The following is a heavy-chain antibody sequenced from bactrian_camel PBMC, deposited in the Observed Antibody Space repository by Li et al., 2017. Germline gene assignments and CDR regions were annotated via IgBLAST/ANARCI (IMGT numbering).Heavy chain of an antibody. CDR1: EYTFSCKC. CDR2: ICTGVGIA. D-gene: IGHD6*01. J-gene: IGHJ6*01. V-gene: IGHV3S40*01. Sequence: VQLVESGGGPVQAGGSLRLSCVAPEYTFSCKCAGWFRQVPGKEREGIAAICTGVGIAYYDDSVKDRFTIQDNPEHAVDLQMNSLKPEDTAMYYCAVYPRGLEIRTVVARRVGYWGQGTQVTVS. CDR3: AVYPRGLEIRTVVARRVGY.